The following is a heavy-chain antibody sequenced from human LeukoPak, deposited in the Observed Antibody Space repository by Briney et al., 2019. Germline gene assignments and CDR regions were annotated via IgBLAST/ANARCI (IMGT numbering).Heavy chain of an antibody. CDR1: GGSFSGYY. CDR3: ARGGITMVRGVRPNWFDP. V-gene: IGHV4-34*01. Sequence: SETLSLTCAVSGGSFSGYYWCWVRHPPAKGLGWNGEINHSGSTNYNPSVKSRVTISVDTSKNQFSLKLSSVTAADTAVYYCARGGITMVRGVRPNWFDPWGQGTLVTVSS. D-gene: IGHD3-10*01. CDR2: INHSGST. J-gene: IGHJ5*02.